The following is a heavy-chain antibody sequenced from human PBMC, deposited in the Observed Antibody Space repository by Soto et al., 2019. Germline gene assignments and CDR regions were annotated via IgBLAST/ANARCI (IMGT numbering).Heavy chain of an antibody. D-gene: IGHD3-22*01. CDR1: GGSISSGGYY. J-gene: IGHJ4*02. CDR2: IYYSGST. V-gene: IGHV4-31*03. CDR3: ARGGVVVSFDY. Sequence: QVQLQESGPGLVKPSQTLSLTCTVSGGSISSGGYYWSWLRQHPGKGLEWIGYIYYSGSTYYNPSLKGRVTISVDTSKNQFSLKLSSVTAADTAVYYCARGGVVVSFDYWGQGTLVTVSS.